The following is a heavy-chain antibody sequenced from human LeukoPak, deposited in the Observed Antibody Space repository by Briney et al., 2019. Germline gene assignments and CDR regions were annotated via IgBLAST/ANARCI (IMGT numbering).Heavy chain of an antibody. CDR2: INYNGGTT. Sequence: GGSLRLSCAVSGFTFSDYYMSWIRQAPGKGLEWISYINYNGGTTYYADSVKGRFTISRDNGKDSLYLQMNSLRAEDTAIYYCTTAAGYNYGQYWGQGTLVTVSS. V-gene: IGHV3-11*01. J-gene: IGHJ4*02. D-gene: IGHD5-18*01. CDR3: TTAAGYNYGQY. CDR1: GFTFSDYY.